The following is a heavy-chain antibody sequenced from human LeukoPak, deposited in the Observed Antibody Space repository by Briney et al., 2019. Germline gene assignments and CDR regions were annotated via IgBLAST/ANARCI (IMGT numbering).Heavy chain of an antibody. J-gene: IGHJ6*02. CDR2: IYHSGST. V-gene: IGHV4-30-2*01. D-gene: IGHD6-19*01. CDR3: AREGREWLVQEYYYYGMDV. CDR1: GGSISSGGYS. Sequence: SETLSLTCAVSGGSISSGGYSWSWIRQPPGKGLEWIGYIYHSGSTYYNPSLKSRVTISVDRSKNQFSLKLSSVTAADTAVYYCAREGREWLVQEYYYYGMDVWGQGTTVTVSS.